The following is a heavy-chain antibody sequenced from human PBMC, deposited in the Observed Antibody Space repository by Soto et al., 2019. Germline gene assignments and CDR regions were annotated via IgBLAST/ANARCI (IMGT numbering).Heavy chain of an antibody. CDR1: GGTFSSYT. D-gene: IGHD2-15*01. V-gene: IGHV1-69*02. CDR2: IIPILGIA. J-gene: IGHJ3*02. CDR3: ARAAYCSGGSCYSLRGAFDI. Sequence: QVQLVQSGAEVKKPGSSVKVSCKASGGTFSSYTISWVRQAPGQGLEWMGRIIPILGIANYAQKFQGRVTITADKSTSTAYMELSSLRSEDTAVHYCARAAYCSGGSCYSLRGAFDIWGQGTMVTVSS.